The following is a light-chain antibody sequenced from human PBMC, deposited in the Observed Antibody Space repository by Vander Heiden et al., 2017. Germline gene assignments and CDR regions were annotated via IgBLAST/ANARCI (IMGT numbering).Light chain of an antibody. CDR2: DVS. CDR3: QQHSNWPPCT. Sequence: DMVLTHSPATLSLSPGERATLSCSTSQTHRNYLARYQQPPGHAPRLLIYDVSNRDKGIPARFSGSGFGRNFIVTISSREQEEFAVYYCQQHSNWPPCTFGQGTKMEIK. J-gene: IGKJ2*02. V-gene: IGKV3-11*02. CDR1: QTHRNY.